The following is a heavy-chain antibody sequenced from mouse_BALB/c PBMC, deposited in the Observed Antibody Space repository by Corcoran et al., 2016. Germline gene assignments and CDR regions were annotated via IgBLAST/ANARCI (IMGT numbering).Heavy chain of an antibody. D-gene: IGHD2-4*01. CDR3: ATMITYYLDY. CDR2: IDPENGNT. J-gene: IGHJ2*01. Sequence: EVQLQQSGAELVRPGALVKLSCKASGFNIKDYYMHWVKQRPEQGLEWIGWIDPENGNTIYDPKFQGKASITADTSSNTAYLQLSSLTSEDSAVYYCATMITYYLDYWGQGTALTVSS. CDR1: GFNIKDYY. V-gene: IGHV14-1*02.